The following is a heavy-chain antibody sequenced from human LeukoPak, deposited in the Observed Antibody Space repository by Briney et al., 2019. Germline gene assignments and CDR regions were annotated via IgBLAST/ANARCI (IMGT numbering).Heavy chain of an antibody. J-gene: IGHJ4*02. Sequence: PSETLSLTCTVSGDSITNYFWSWIRQPPGKGLEWIGYIYYTGNTNYKPSLKSRVTMSVDTSTNQFSLRLRSVTAADTAVYYCARGRVAYSAYYFDYWGLGTLVTVSS. CDR1: GDSITNYF. CDR3: ARGRVAYSAYYFDY. D-gene: IGHD2-15*01. CDR2: IYYTGNT. V-gene: IGHV4-59*01.